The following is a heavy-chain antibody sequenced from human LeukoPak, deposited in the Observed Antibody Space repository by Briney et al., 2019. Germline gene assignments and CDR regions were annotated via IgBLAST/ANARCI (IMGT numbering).Heavy chain of an antibody. D-gene: IGHD3-10*01. CDR2: IYNSGST. CDR1: GDSFSYFY. J-gene: IGHJ6*03. Sequence: SETLSPTCTVSGDSFSYFYWSWIRQPPGKGLEWIGYIYNSGSTNYNPSLKSRVTISLDTSKNQFSLKLSSVTAADTAVYYCARTTMVRGTYYMDVWGKGTTVTISS. CDR3: ARTTMVRGTYYMDV. V-gene: IGHV4-59*01.